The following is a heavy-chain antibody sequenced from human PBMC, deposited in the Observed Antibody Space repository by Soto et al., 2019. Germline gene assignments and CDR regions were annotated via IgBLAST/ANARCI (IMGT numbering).Heavy chain of an antibody. D-gene: IGHD3-10*01. CDR2: ISGSGGST. J-gene: IGHJ5*02. CDR3: AKDQSGWFGGRHNWFDP. CDR1: GFTFSSYA. Sequence: GGSLRLSCAASGFTFSSYAMSWVRQAPGKGLEWVSAISGSGGSTYYADSVKGRFTISRDNSKNTLYLQMNSLRAEDTAVYYCAKDQSGWFGGRHNWFDPWGQGTLVTVSS. V-gene: IGHV3-23*01.